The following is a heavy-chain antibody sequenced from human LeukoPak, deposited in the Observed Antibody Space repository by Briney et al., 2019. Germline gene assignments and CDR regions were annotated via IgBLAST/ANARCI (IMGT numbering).Heavy chain of an antibody. CDR2: IYPGDSDT. D-gene: IGHD6-13*01. CDR1: GYSFTSYW. V-gene: IGHV5-51*01. CDR3: TAAAMLNYFDY. Sequence: GESLKISCKGSGYSFTSYWIGWVRQMPGKGLEWMGIIYPGDSDTRYRPSFQGQVTISADKSINTAYLQWSSLKASDTAMYYCTAAAMLNYFDYWGQGTLVTVSS. J-gene: IGHJ4*02.